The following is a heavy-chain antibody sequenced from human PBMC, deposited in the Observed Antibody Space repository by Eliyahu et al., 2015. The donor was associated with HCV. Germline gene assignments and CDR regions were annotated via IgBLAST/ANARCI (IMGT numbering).Heavy chain of an antibody. D-gene: IGHD3-3*01. V-gene: IGHV4-34*01. Sequence: QVQLQQWGAGLLKPSETLSLTCAVYGGSFSGYYWSWIRQPPGKGLEWIGEINHSGSTNYNPSLKSRVTISVDTSKNQFSLKLSSVTAADTAVYYCARNDFWSGYFGRPPGVRYNWFDPWGQGTLVTVSS. CDR3: ARNDFWSGYFGRPPGVRYNWFDP. CDR1: GGSFSGYY. J-gene: IGHJ5*02. CDR2: INHSGST.